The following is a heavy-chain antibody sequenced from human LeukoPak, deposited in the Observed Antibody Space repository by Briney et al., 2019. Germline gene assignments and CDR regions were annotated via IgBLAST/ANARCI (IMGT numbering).Heavy chain of an antibody. D-gene: IGHD2-8*02. J-gene: IGHJ2*01. CDR3: SREGEGEDGTGHHNWYFDL. V-gene: IGHV1-69*05. Sequence: SVKVSCKASGGTFSSYAINWVRQAPGQGLKWMGGIIPIFGTANYAQKFQGRVTMTTDTSTSTAYMELRSLRSDDTAMYYCSREGEGEDGTGHHNWYFDLWGRGTLVTVSS. CDR2: IIPIFGTA. CDR1: GGTFSSYA.